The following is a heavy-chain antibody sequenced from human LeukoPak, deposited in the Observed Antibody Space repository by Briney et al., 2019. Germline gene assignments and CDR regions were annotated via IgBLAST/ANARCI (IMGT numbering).Heavy chain of an antibody. CDR2: ISAYNGNT. CDR1: GYTFTSYG. J-gene: IGHJ4*02. CDR3: ARARSGLSRFDY. Sequence: ASVKVSCKASGYTFTSYGISWVRQAPGQGLEWMGWISAYNGNTNYAQKLQGRVTITTDTSTSTAYMELRSLRSDDTAVYYCARARSGLSRFDYWGQGTLVTVSS. V-gene: IGHV1-18*01. D-gene: IGHD2-15*01.